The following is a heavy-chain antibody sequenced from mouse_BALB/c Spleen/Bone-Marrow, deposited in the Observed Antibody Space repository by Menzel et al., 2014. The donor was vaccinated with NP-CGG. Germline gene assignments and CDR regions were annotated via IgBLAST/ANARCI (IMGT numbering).Heavy chain of an antibody. Sequence: VQLQQPGAELVKPGASVKLFCTASGFNIKDTYIHWVKQRPEQGLEWIGRIDPANADTKYGPKFQGKATITADTSSNTVYLQFISLTSEDTAIYYCVRAARTFDYWGQGTTLTVSS. CDR2: IDPANADT. CDR3: VRAARTFDY. D-gene: IGHD3-1*01. CDR1: GFNIKDTY. J-gene: IGHJ2*01. V-gene: IGHV14-3*02.